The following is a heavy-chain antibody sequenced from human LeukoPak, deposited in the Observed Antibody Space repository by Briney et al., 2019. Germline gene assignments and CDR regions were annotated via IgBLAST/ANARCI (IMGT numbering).Heavy chain of an antibody. CDR1: GYSISSGYY. CDR2: IYHSGST. D-gene: IGHD2-15*01. J-gene: IGHJ4*02. V-gene: IGHV4-38-2*01. Sequence: PSETLSLTCAVSGYSISSGYYWGWIRQPPGKGLEWIGSIYHSGSTYYNPSLKSRVTISVDTSKNQFSLKLSSVTAADTAVYYCARRGGQIGGNLDYWGQGTLVTVSS. CDR3: ARRGGQIGGNLDY.